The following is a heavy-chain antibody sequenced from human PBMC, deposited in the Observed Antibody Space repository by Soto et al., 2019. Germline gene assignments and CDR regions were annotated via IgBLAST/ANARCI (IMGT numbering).Heavy chain of an antibody. CDR3: ARAILTGYKFKEYFQH. Sequence: GGSLRLSCAASGFTFSSYWMSWVRQAPGKGLEWVANIKQDGSEKYYVDSVKGRFTISRDNAKNSLYLQMNSLRAEDTAVYYCARAILTGYKFKEYFQHWGQGTLVTVSS. CDR2: IKQDGSEK. D-gene: IGHD3-9*01. J-gene: IGHJ1*01. V-gene: IGHV3-7*01. CDR1: GFTFSSYW.